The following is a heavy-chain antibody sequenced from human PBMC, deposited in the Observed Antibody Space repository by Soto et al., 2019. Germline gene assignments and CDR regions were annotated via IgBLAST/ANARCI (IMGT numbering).Heavy chain of an antibody. J-gene: IGHJ4*02. V-gene: IGHV3-30*18. CDR3: AKGGGSARDFDY. CDR2: TSYDGNNK. D-gene: IGHD1-26*01. CDR1: GFTFGNYG. Sequence: LRLSCTGSGFTFGNYGMHWVRQAPGKGLEWVASTSYDGNNKYYADSLKGRFTISRDNSKKMVYLQMTSLGPEDTAVYYCAKGGGSARDFDYWGQGALVTVSS.